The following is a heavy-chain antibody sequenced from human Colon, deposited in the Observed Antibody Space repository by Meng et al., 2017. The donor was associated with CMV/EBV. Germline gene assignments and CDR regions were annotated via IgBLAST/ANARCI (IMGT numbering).Heavy chain of an antibody. J-gene: IGHJ2*01. CDR1: GDSNTSSH. Sequence: HVSVLALVMLSVTRERSCPVSGDSNTSSHWSWHLHRAGRGLKWIWRMYTSGSTNDNPSFKSRVTMSVGTSKSQISLKLSSVPAADMAMSYCAKEAPGGKYWYFNLWGRGTLVTVSS. CDR2: MYTSGST. CDR3: AKEAPGGKYWYFNL. D-gene: IGHD1-26*01. V-gene: IGHV4-4*07.